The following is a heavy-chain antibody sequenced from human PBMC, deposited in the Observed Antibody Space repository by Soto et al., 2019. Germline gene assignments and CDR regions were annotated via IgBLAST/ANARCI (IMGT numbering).Heavy chain of an antibody. CDR2: IAYDGSNK. J-gene: IGHJ6*03. V-gene: IGHV3-30*18. Sequence: GGSLRLSCAASGFTFSSYVMHWVGQAPGKGLEWVAVIAYDGSNKYYADSVKGRFTIPRDNSKNTLYLQMNSLRAEDTAVYYCAKDPLIYCSGGSCYPDIGYYYYMDVWGKGTTVTVSS. CDR3: AKDPLIYCSGGSCYPDIGYYYYMDV. CDR1: GFTFSSYV. D-gene: IGHD2-15*01.